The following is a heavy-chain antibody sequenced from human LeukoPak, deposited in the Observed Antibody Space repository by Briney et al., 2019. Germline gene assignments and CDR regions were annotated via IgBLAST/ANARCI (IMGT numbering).Heavy chain of an antibody. J-gene: IGHJ4*02. CDR2: IYYSGST. D-gene: IGHD6-19*01. CDR3: AREGIAVAGLFDY. CDR1: GGSIRSYY. V-gene: IGHV4-59*01. Sequence: SETLSLTCTVSGGSIRSYYWSWIRQPPGKGLEWIAYIYYSGSTNYNPSLKSRVTISVDTSKNQFSLKLSSVTAADTAVYYCAREGIAVAGLFDYWGQGTLVTVSS.